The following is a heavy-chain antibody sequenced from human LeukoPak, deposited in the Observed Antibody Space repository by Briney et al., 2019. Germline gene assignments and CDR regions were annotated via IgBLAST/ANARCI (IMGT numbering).Heavy chain of an antibody. CDR3: ASGDRGLSFDY. V-gene: IGHV4-34*01. D-gene: IGHD5-24*01. J-gene: IGHJ4*02. Sequence: SETLTLTCAVYGGSFSGYYLSWIRQPPGKGLEWVGEINHSGSTNYNPSLKSRVTISVDKSKNQFSLKLNSVTAADTAVYYCASGDRGLSFDYWGQGTLVTVSS. CDR1: GGSFSGYY. CDR2: INHSGST.